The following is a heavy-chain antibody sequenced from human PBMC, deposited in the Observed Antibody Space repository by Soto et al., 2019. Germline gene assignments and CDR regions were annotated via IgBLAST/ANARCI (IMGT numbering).Heavy chain of an antibody. CDR1: GGSISSYY. Sequence: PSETLSLTCTVSGGSISSYYWSWIRQPPGKGLEWIGYIYYSGSTNYNPSLKSRVTISVDTSKNQFSLKLSSVTAADTAVYYCARAGHAGYCSSTSCPNWFDPWGQGTLVTVSS. CDR3: ARAGHAGYCSSTSCPNWFDP. V-gene: IGHV4-59*01. CDR2: IYYSGST. D-gene: IGHD2-2*01. J-gene: IGHJ5*02.